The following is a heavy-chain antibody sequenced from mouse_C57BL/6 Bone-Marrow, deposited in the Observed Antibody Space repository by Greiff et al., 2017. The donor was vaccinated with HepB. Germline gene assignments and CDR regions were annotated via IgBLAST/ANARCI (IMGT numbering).Heavy chain of an antibody. D-gene: IGHD1-1*01. V-gene: IGHV1-18*01. CDR3: ARWGVITTVVDRFAY. J-gene: IGHJ3*01. CDR1: GYTFTDYN. Sequence: EVQLQQSGPELVKPGASVKIPCKASGYTFTDYNMDWVKQSHGKSLEWIGDINPNNGGTIYNQKFKGKATLTVDKSSSTAYMELRSLTSEDTAVYYCARWGVITTVVDRFAYWGQGTLVTVSA. CDR2: INPNNGGT.